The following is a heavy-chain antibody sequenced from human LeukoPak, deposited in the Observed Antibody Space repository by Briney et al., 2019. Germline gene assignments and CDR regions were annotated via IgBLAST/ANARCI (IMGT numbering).Heavy chain of an antibody. D-gene: IGHD3-10*01. V-gene: IGHV1-69*04. Sequence: SVKVSCKASGGTFSSYAISWVRQAPGQGLEWMGRIIPILGMANYAQKFQGRVTITADKSTSTAYMELSSLRSEDTAVYYCAREMVRGVTPGEYYFDYWGQGTLVTVSS. J-gene: IGHJ4*02. CDR1: GGTFSSYA. CDR2: IIPILGMA. CDR3: AREMVRGVTPGEYYFDY.